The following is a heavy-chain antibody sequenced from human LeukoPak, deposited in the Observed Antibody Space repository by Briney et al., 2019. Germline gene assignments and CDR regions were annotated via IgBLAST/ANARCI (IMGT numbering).Heavy chain of an antibody. V-gene: IGHV3-21*01. J-gene: IGHJ6*03. CDR2: ISSSSSYI. Sequence: GGSLRLSCAASGFTFSSYSMNWVRQAPGKGLEWVSSISSSSSYIYYADSVKGRFTISRDNAKNSLYLQMNSLRAEDTAVYYCARDLFYYDSRDYYYYMDVWGKGTTVTVSS. CDR3: ARDLFYYDSRDYYYYMDV. D-gene: IGHD3-22*01. CDR1: GFTFSSYS.